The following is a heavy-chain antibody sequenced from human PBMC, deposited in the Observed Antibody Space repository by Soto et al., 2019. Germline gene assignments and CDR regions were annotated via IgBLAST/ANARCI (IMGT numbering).Heavy chain of an antibody. CDR1: GGSLRSSSYS. J-gene: IGHJ4*02. Sequence: PSETLSLTCTVSGGSLRSSSYSWGWIRPPPGKGLEWIGSIYNSVSTYYNPSLKSRVTISVDTSKNQCTLKLSSVAAADTAVYYCAGQLTTGGPSHFDYWGQGALVTVSS. CDR3: AGQLTTGGPSHFDY. V-gene: IGHV4-39*01. CDR2: IYNSVST. D-gene: IGHD1-1*01.